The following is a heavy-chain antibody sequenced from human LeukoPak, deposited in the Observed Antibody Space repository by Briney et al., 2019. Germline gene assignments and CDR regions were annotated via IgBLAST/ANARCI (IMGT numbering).Heavy chain of an antibody. CDR3: ARDLSPPYVWGSYRQWFGRAYYYYYMDV. J-gene: IGHJ6*03. CDR1: GYTFTSYG. CDR2: ISAYNGNT. Sequence: ASVKVSCKASGYTFTSYGISWVRQAPGQGLEWMGWISAYNGNTNYAQKLQGRVTMTTDTSTSTAYMELRSLRSDDTAVYYCARDLSPPYVWGSYRQWFGRAYYYYYMDVWGKGTTVTVSS. V-gene: IGHV1-18*01. D-gene: IGHD3-16*02.